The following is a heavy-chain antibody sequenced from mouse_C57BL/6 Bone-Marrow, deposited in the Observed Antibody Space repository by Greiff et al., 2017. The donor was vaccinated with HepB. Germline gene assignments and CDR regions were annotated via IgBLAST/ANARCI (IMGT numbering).Heavy chain of an antibody. CDR2: IYPRSGNT. V-gene: IGHV1-81*01. D-gene: IGHD1-1*01. J-gene: IGHJ2*01. CDR3: ARPLIYYYGSSDY. CDR1: GYTFTSYG. Sequence: QVQLQQSGAELARPGASVKLSCKASGYTFTSYGISWVKQRTGQGLEWIGEIYPRSGNTYYNEKLKGKATLTADKYSSTAYMELRSLTSEDSAVYFCARPLIYYYGSSDYWGQGTTLTVSS.